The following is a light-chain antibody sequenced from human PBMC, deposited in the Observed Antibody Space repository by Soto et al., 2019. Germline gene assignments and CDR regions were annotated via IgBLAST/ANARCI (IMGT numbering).Light chain of an antibody. Sequence: DIQMTQSPSTLSASVGDRVTITCRASQSISSWLAWYQQKPGKAPKLLIYDASSLESGVPSRFSGSGSGTEFTLTISSLQPEDFATYYCQQLNSYPSITFGQGTKVDIK. V-gene: IGKV1-5*01. CDR2: DAS. J-gene: IGKJ1*01. CDR1: QSISSW. CDR3: QQLNSYPSIT.